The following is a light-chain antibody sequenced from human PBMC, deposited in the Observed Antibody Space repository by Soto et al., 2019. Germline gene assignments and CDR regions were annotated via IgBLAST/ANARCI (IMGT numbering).Light chain of an antibody. J-gene: IGKJ5*01. CDR3: QQLNSYPIT. CDR1: QSVSSN. V-gene: IGKV3-15*01. Sequence: EIVMTQSPATLSVSPGERATLSCRASQSVSSNLAWYQQKPGQAPRLLIYGASTRATGIPARFSGSGSGTEFTLTISSLQPEDFATYFCQQLNSYPITFGQGTRLDIK. CDR2: GAS.